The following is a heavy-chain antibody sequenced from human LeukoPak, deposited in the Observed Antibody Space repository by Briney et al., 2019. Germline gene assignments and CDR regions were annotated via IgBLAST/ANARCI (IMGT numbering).Heavy chain of an antibody. Sequence: GGSLRLSCAASGLTFSSYGMHWVRQAPGKGLEWVAVIWYNGRNKYYADSVKGRFTISRDNSKNTLYLQMNSLRAEDTAVYYCARYYDSSGYMWFDPWGQGTLVTVSS. CDR1: GLTFSSYG. CDR3: ARYYDSSGYMWFDP. V-gene: IGHV3-33*01. D-gene: IGHD3-22*01. J-gene: IGHJ5*02. CDR2: IWYNGRNK.